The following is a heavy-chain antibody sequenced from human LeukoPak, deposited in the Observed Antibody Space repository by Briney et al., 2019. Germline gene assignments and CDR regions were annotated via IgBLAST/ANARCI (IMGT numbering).Heavy chain of an antibody. CDR1: GFTFSSYA. CDR2: ISSNGGST. D-gene: IGHD5-18*01. V-gene: IGHV3-64*01. CDR3: ARGVTGGY. Sequence: QTGGSLRLSCAASGFTFSSYAMHWVRQAPGKGLEYVSRISSNGGSTYYANSVKGRFTISRDNSKNTLYLQMSSLRAEDTAVYYCARGVTGGYWGQGTLVTVSS. J-gene: IGHJ4*02.